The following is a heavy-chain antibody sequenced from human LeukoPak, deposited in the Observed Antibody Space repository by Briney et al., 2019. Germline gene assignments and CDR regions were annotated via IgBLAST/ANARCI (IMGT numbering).Heavy chain of an antibody. D-gene: IGHD6-19*01. CDR1: GYTFTGYY. J-gene: IGHJ4*02. CDR2: INPNSGGT. CDR3: ARGVAVAGTSLSY. Sequence: EASVKVSCKASGYTFTGYYMHWVRQAPGQGLEWMGWINPNSGGTNYAQKLQGRVTMTRDTSISTAYMELSRLRSDDTAVYYCARGVAVAGTSLSYWGQGTLVTVSS. V-gene: IGHV1-2*02.